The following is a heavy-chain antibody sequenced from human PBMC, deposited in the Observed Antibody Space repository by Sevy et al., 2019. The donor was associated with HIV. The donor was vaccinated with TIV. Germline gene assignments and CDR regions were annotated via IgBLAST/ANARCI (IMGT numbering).Heavy chain of an antibody. CDR1: GYSISSGYY. V-gene: IGHV4-38-2*02. CDR2: IYHSGST. D-gene: IGHD3-10*01. J-gene: IGHJ4*02. Sequence: SETLSLTCAVSGYSISSGYYWGWIRQPPGKGLEWIGSIYHSGSTYYNPSLKSRVTISVDTSKNQFSLKLSSVTAADTAVYYCARDHFGYGSGSHSGITDYWGQRTLVTVSS. CDR3: ARDHFGYGSGSHSGITDY.